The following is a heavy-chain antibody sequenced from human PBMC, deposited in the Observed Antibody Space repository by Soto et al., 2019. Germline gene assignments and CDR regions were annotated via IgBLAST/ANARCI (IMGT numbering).Heavy chain of an antibody. V-gene: IGHV1-69*12. D-gene: IGHD5-12*01. CDR1: GGTFSSYA. CDR2: IIPIFGTA. J-gene: IGHJ2*01. Sequence: QVQLVQSGAEVKKPGSSVKVSCKASGGTFSSYAISWVRQAPGQGLEWMGGIIPIFGTANYAQKFQGRVTITADESTSTAYMELSSLRSEDTAVYYCASRRRDGYKPFRYFDLWGRGTLVTVSS. CDR3: ASRRRDGYKPFRYFDL.